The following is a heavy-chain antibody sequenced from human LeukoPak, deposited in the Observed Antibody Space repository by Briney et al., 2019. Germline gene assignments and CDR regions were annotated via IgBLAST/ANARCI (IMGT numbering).Heavy chain of an antibody. V-gene: IGHV1-69*13. Sequence: SVKVSCKVSGSTLTELSMHWVRQAPGPGLEWMGGIIPIFGTANYAQKFQGRVTITADESTSTAYMELSSLRSEDTAVYYCARERGGGSYYIFDYWGQGTLVTVSS. CDR1: GSTLTELS. CDR3: ARERGGGSYYIFDY. CDR2: IIPIFGTA. D-gene: IGHD1-26*01. J-gene: IGHJ4*02.